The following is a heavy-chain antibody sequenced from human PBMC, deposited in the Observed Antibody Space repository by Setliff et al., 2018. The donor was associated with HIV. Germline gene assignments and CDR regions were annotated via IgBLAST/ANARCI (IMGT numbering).Heavy chain of an antibody. CDR2: TFDNGNT. CDR3: ARHQFGSGGWYSYFDY. V-gene: IGHV4-59*01. CDR1: GGSFSGYY. D-gene: IGHD6-19*01. J-gene: IGHJ4*02. Sequence: SETLSPTCAVYGGSFSGYYWNWLRQTPGKGLEWIAYTFDNGNTHYNPSLESRVTISVDTSKNQFSVRLSSVSAADTAVYYCARHQFGSGGWYSYFDYWGQGILVTVS.